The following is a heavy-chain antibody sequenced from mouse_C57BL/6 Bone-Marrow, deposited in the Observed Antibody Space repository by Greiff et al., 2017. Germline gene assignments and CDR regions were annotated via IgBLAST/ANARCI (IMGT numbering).Heavy chain of an antibody. Sequence: EVQLQQSGPVLVKPGASVKMSCKASGYTFTDYYMNWVKQSPGQSLEWIGVIKPYNGGTSYNQKFKGKATLTVDKSSSTAYMQLNSLTSEDSAVYYYAGDYDNYFYYAMDYWGQGTSVTVSS. V-gene: IGHV1-19*01. D-gene: IGHD2-1*01. CDR1: GYTFTDYY. CDR3: AGDYDNYFYYAMDY. J-gene: IGHJ4*01. CDR2: IKPYNGGT.